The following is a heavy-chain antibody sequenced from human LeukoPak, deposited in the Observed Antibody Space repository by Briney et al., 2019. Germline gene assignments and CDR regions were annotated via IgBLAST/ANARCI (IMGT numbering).Heavy chain of an antibody. D-gene: IGHD3-3*01. V-gene: IGHV3-21*01. Sequence: SGGSLRLSCAASGFTFSSYSMNWVRQAPGKGLEWVSSISSSSSYIYYADSVKGRFTISRDNAKNSLYLQMNSLRAEDTAVYYCARGPEATYDFWSGYCLNAWGQGTLVTVSS. CDR1: GFTFSSYS. J-gene: IGHJ4*02. CDR3: ARGPEATYDFWSGYCLNA. CDR2: ISSSSSYI.